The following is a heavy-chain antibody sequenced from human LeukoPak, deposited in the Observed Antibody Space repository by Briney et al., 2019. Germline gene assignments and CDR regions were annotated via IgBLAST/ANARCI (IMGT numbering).Heavy chain of an antibody. Sequence: SETLSLTCTVSGVSISNYYWSWIRQPPGKGLEWIGYIHYSGSTSYNPSLKSRVTISVDTSKKQFSLKLSSVTAADTAVYYCARGGLLWFGELFDYWGQGTLVTVSS. V-gene: IGHV4-59*01. CDR1: GVSISNYY. D-gene: IGHD3-10*01. CDR2: IHYSGST. CDR3: ARGGLLWFGELFDY. J-gene: IGHJ4*02.